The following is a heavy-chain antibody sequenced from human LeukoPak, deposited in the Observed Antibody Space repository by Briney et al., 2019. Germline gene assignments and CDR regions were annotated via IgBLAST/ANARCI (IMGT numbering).Heavy chain of an antibody. J-gene: IGHJ4*02. D-gene: IGHD3-22*01. Sequence: GASVKVSCKASGYTFTSYYMHWVRQAPGQGPEWMGIINPSGGSTSYAQKFQGRVTMTRDTSTSTVYMELSSLRSEDTAVYYCARDQGNYYDSSGYPTPDYWGQGTLVTVSS. CDR2: INPSGGST. CDR1: GYTFTSYY. CDR3: ARDQGNYYDSSGYPTPDY. V-gene: IGHV1-46*01.